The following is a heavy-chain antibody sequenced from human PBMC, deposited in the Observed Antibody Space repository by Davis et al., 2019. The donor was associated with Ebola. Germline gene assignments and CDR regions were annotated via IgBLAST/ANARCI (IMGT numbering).Heavy chain of an antibody. J-gene: IGHJ4*02. CDR1: GDSVSGSSGA. CDR2: TYYKSKWYN. V-gene: IGHV6-1*01. CDR3: ARGWLRSAFDQ. Sequence: HSQTLSLTCAISGDSVSGSSGAWNWITQSPSRGLEWLGRTYYKSKWYNDYAVSVKSRITINADTSKNELSLHLNSVTPEDTAVYYCARGWLRSAFDQWGQGTLVTVSS. D-gene: IGHD5-12*01.